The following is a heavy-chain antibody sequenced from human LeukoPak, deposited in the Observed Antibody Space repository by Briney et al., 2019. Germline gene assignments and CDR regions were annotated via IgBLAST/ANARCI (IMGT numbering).Heavy chain of an antibody. D-gene: IGHD4-23*01. CDR2: ISWNSVSI. CDR1: GFTFDDHA. CDR3: ARNTYGGYSFDY. J-gene: IGHJ4*02. V-gene: IGHV3-9*01. Sequence: PGRSLRLSCAASGFTFDDHAMHWVRQAPGKGLEWVSGISWNSVSIGYADSVKGRFTISRDNARNSLYLQMNSLRAEDTAVYYCARNTYGGYSFDYWGQGTLVTVSS.